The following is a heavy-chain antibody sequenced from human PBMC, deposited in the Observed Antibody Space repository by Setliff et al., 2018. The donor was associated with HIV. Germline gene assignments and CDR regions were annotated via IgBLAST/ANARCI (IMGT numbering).Heavy chain of an antibody. CDR2: IYYSGST. CDR3: VRVRHIVVVTATLDAFDI. V-gene: IGHV4-31*03. CDR1: GGSISSGGYY. D-gene: IGHD2-21*02. J-gene: IGHJ3*02. Sequence: SETLSLTCTVSGGSISSGGYYWSWIRQHPGKGLEWIGYIYYSGSTYYNPSLKSRVTISVDTSKNQFSLKLSSVTAADTAVYYCVRVRHIVVVTATLDAFDIWGQGTMVTVSS.